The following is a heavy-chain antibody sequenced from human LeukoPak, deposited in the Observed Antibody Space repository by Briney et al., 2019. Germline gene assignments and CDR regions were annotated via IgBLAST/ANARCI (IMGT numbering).Heavy chain of an antibody. V-gene: IGHV3-74*01. D-gene: IGHD3-22*01. CDR3: ARDLGQYYDTSDNWFDP. Sequence: GGTLRLSCTASGFAASGFSFSNYAMTRVRQAPGKGLVWVSRINSDGINTSYADSVKGRFTISRDNAKNTLNLQMNSLRAEDTAVYYCARDLGQYYDTSDNWFDPWGQGTLVTVSS. J-gene: IGHJ5*02. CDR2: INSDGINT. CDR1: GFSFSNYA.